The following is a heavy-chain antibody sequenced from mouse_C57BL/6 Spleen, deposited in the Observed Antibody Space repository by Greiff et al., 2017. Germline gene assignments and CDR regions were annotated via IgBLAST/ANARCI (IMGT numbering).Heavy chain of an antibody. CDR2: ISSGGSYT. V-gene: IGHV5-6*01. Sequence: EVQRVESGGDLVKPGGSLKLSCAASGFTFSSYGMSWVRQTPDKRLEWVATISSGGSYTYYPDSVKGRFTISRDNAKNTLYLQMSSLKSEDTAMYYCARTAYYSNYDAMDYWGQGTSVTVSS. D-gene: IGHD2-5*01. J-gene: IGHJ4*01. CDR1: GFTFSSYG. CDR3: ARTAYYSNYDAMDY.